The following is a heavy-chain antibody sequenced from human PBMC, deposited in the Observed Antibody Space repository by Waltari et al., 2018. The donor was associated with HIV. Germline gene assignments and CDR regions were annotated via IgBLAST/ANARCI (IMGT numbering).Heavy chain of an antibody. CDR1: GGSISSSSYY. Sequence: QLQLQESGPGLVKPPETLSLTCTVSGGSISSSSYYWGWIRQPPGKGLEWIGNIHYNGHTYYNPSLQSRVNISVDNSQDQFSLRLSSVNAADTALYYLARLLIGATGTYGDFYYHGMELWGQGTTVTVSS. J-gene: IGHJ6*02. CDR3: ARLLIGATGTYGDFYYHGMEL. CDR2: IHYNGHT. D-gene: IGHD6-13*01. V-gene: IGHV4-39*01.